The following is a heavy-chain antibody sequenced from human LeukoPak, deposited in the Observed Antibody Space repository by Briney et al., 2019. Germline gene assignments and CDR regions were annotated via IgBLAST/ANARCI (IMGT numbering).Heavy chain of an antibody. CDR1: GFTFSSYA. V-gene: IGHV3-23*01. CDR2: ISPSGSTT. CDR3: AKTFYDILTGYYDY. D-gene: IGHD3-9*01. Sequence: GGSLRLSCAASGFTFSSYAMTWVRQAPGKGLEWVSSISPSGSTTYYADSVKGRFTISRDNSKNTLYLQMNSLRAEDTAVYYCAKTFYDILTGYYDYWGQGTLVTVSS. J-gene: IGHJ4*02.